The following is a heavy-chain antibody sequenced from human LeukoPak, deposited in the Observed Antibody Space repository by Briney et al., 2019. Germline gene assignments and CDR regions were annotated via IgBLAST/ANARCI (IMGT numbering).Heavy chain of an antibody. Sequence: ASVKVSCKASGYTFTSYDINWVRQATGQGLEWMGWMNPNSGNTGYAQKFQGRVTITRNTSISTAYMELRSLRSDDTAVYYCAGVGSGYSYAIYYYYMDVWGKGTTVTISS. CDR1: GYTFTSYD. CDR3: AGVGSGYSYAIYYYYMDV. J-gene: IGHJ6*03. D-gene: IGHD5-18*01. V-gene: IGHV1-8*03. CDR2: MNPNSGNT.